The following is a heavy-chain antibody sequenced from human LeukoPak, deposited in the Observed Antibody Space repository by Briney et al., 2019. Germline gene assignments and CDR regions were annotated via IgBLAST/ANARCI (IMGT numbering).Heavy chain of an antibody. Sequence: GESLKISCKGSGYSFTSYWIGWVRQMPGKGLEWMGIIYPGDSDTRYSPSFQGQVTISADKSISTAYLQWSSLKASHTAMYYCATLTSPIRKYTMIVVAVDYWGQGTLVTVSS. J-gene: IGHJ4*02. CDR3: ATLTSPIRKYTMIVVAVDY. CDR1: GYSFTSYW. CDR2: IYPGDSDT. V-gene: IGHV5-51*01. D-gene: IGHD3-22*01.